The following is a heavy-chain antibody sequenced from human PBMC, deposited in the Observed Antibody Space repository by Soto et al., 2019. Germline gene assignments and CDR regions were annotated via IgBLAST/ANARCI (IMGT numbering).Heavy chain of an antibody. CDR3: ARDRSYSSSSGVGY. V-gene: IGHV1-18*01. CDR1: GYTFSNYG. Sequence: GASEKVSCKASGYTFSNYGISWVRQAPGQGLEWMGWITPYNGNTHYIEKLQGRVTMTTDTSTSSVFMELRSLRSDDTAVYFCARDRSYSSSSGVGYWGQGTQVTVSS. D-gene: IGHD6-6*01. CDR2: ITPYNGNT. J-gene: IGHJ4*02.